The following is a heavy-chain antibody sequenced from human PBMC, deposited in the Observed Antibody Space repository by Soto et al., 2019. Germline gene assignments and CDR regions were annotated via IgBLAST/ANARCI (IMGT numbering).Heavy chain of an antibody. CDR3: ARDSQWVLQDCFDY. V-gene: IGHV4-4*07. D-gene: IGHD1-26*01. CDR1: GGSISSYF. CDR2: MYSSGNT. J-gene: IGHJ4*02. Sequence: PSETLSLTCTISGGSISSYFWTWVRQPAGKGLEWIGRMYSSGNTNYNPALKSRVTMSIDRSRNQFSLELRSVTAADTAVYYCARDSQWVLQDCFDYWGQGTMVTVSS.